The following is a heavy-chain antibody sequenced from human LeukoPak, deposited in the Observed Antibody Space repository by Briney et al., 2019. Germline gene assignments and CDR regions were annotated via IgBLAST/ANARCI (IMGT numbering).Heavy chain of an antibody. J-gene: IGHJ5*02. CDR2: IWNDGSNK. CDR1: GFTFSSYG. Sequence: GRSLRLSCAASGFTFSSYGMHWVRQAPGKGLEWVAVIWNDGSNKYYADSVKGRFTISRDNSKNTLYLQMNSLRAEDTAVYYCAKGYCSGGSCYSSDWFDPWGQGTLVTVSS. V-gene: IGHV3-33*06. CDR3: AKGYCSGGSCYSSDWFDP. D-gene: IGHD2-15*01.